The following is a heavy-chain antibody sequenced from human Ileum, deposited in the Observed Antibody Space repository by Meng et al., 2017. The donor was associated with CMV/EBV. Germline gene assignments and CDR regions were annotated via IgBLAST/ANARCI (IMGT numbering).Heavy chain of an antibody. D-gene: IGHD6-19*01. CDR1: GGSLGGGYY. V-gene: IGHV4-61*02. CDR2: IYTSGST. CDR3: ARDSAWLIDQ. Sequence: QVQLQESGPGLVKPSQPLSLTCTVSGGSLGGGYYWNWIRQPAGKGLEWIGRIYTSGSTNYNPSLKSRFTISVDTSKNQFSLNLTSVTAADTAVYYCARDSAWLIDQWGQGTLVTVSS. J-gene: IGHJ4*02.